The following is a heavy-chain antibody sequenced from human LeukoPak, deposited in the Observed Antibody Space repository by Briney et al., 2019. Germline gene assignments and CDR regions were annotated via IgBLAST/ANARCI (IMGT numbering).Heavy chain of an antibody. CDR3: ARGESWAFDY. D-gene: IGHD1-26*01. J-gene: IGHJ4*02. CDR1: GFTFSRYW. Sequence: PGGSLRLSCAASGFTFSRYWMSWVRQAPGKGLRWVANITQDGSEEYSVASVKGRFTVSRDNAKNSLYLQMNSLRAEDTAVYYCARGESWAFDYWGQGTLVTVSS. V-gene: IGHV3-7*05. CDR2: ITQDGSEE.